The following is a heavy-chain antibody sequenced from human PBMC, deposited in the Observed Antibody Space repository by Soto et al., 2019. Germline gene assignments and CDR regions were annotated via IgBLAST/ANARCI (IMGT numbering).Heavy chain of an antibody. V-gene: IGHV4-31*03. CDR2: IYYSGST. CDR3: ARLTPSAISRGTYGMDV. Sequence: QVQLRESGPGLVKTSQTLSLTCTVSGGSISSGGYYWSWVRQHPGKGLEWIGYIYYSGSTYYNPSLKSRVTISVDTSKNQSSLKLSSVTAADTAVYYCARLTPSAISRGTYGMDVWGQGTTVTVSS. D-gene: IGHD2-2*01. J-gene: IGHJ6*02. CDR1: GGSISSGGYY.